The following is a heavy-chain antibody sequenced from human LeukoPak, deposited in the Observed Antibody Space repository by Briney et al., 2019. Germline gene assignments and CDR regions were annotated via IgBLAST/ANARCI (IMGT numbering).Heavy chain of an antibody. CDR2: IYYSGST. CDR1: GGSLSSYY. V-gene: IGHV4-59*01. Sequence: PSETPSLTCTVSGGSLSSYYWSWIRQPPGKGLEWIGYIYYSGSTNYNPSLKSRVTMSVPTSEKFSLRLSSVTAADTAVYYCARGNYYDSTTYYRAFDIWGQGTMVTVSS. J-gene: IGHJ3*02. D-gene: IGHD3-22*01. CDR3: ARGNYYDSTTYYRAFDI.